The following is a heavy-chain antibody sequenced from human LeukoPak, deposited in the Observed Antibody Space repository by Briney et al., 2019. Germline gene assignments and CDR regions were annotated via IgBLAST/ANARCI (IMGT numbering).Heavy chain of an antibody. D-gene: IGHD3-3*01. CDR3: AKSGFGVTNYR. V-gene: IGHV5-51*01. J-gene: IGHJ4*02. CDR2: IYPGDSDT. Sequence: GESLKISCEASGYTFTNEWIGWVRQMPGEGLEWMGIIYPGDSDTRYSPSFQGQVTISADKSINTAYMQWNSLKASDTAVYYCAKSGFGVTNYRWGQGTLVTVSS. CDR1: GYTFTNEW.